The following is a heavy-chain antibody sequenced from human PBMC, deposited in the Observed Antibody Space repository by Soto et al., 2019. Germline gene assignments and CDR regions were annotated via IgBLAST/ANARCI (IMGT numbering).Heavy chain of an antibody. J-gene: IGHJ5*02. D-gene: IGHD2-15*01. CDR3: ARLRFCNGDRCRPDR. CDR2: LHNSGLT. CDR1: GDPMTSDY. Sequence: QMQLQESGPGLVKPTETLSLTCTVPGDPMTSDYWSWIRQSPGKGLEWVGYLHNSGLTYYNPSLGCLVTVSLDTSKRHCSLRLSSVTAADTAVYYCARLRFCNGDRCRPDRWGQGALVTVSS. V-gene: IGHV4-59*08.